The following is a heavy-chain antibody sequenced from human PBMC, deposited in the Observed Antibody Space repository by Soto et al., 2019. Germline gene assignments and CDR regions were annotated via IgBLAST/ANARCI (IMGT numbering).Heavy chain of an antibody. CDR1: GYTFTSYG. CDR2: INAYNGNT. V-gene: IGHV1-18*01. CDR3: ARVLPPFDP. Sequence: QVQLVQSGAEVKKPGASVKVSCKASGYTFTSYGISWVRQAPGQGLEWMGWINAYNGNTNYAQKLQGRVTMTTATSTSTAYMELRSLRSVATAVYSCARVLPPFDPWGQGTLVTVSS. J-gene: IGHJ5*02.